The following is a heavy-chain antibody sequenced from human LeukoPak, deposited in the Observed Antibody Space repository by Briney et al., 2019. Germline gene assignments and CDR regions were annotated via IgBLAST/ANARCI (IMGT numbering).Heavy chain of an antibody. CDR2: IYYSGST. CDR3: ARDRPPGDY. Sequence: SETLSLTCTISGGSISSYYWTWIRQPPGKGLEWIGYIYYSGSTNYNPSLKSRVTISVDKSKNQFSLKLSSVTAADTAVYYCARDRPPGDYWGQGTLVTASS. J-gene: IGHJ4*02. CDR1: GGSISSYY. V-gene: IGHV4-59*12.